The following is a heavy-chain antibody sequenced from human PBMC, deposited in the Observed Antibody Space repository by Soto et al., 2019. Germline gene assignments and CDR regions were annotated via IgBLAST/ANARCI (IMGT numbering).Heavy chain of an antibody. CDR3: ASGYDILTGYPRGDYYGMDV. CDR1: GGPISSGGNY. V-gene: IGHV4-39*01. J-gene: IGHJ6*02. Sequence: GGPISSGGNYWGWIRQPPREGLVWIGSIYYSGSTYYNPSLKSRVTISVDTSKNQFSLKLSSVTAADTAVYYCASGYDILTGYPRGDYYGMDVWGQGTTVTVSS. D-gene: IGHD3-9*01. CDR2: IYYSGST.